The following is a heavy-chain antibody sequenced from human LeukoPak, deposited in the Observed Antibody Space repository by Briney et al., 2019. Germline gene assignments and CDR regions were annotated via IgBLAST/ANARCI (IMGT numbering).Heavy chain of an antibody. CDR2: IYYSGST. V-gene: IGHV4-59*01. Sequence: SETLSLTCTVSGGSISSYYWSWIRQPPGKGLEWIGYIYYSGSTNYDPSLKSRVTISVDTSKNQISLKLSSVTAADTAVYYCARGPYDSSGYPLPFDHWGQGTLVTVSS. D-gene: IGHD3-22*01. CDR3: ARGPYDSSGYPLPFDH. J-gene: IGHJ4*02. CDR1: GGSISSYY.